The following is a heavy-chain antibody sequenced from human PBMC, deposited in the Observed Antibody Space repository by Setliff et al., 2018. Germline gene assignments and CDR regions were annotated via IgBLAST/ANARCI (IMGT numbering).Heavy chain of an antibody. J-gene: IGHJ4*02. D-gene: IGHD3-10*01. Sequence: GESLKISCAASGFTFNSFYMNWVRQAPGKGLEWVSYMSSSSSYIYYADSVKGRFTISRDNAKNSLYLQMNSLRVEDTAVYYCARDQAGVYDYWGQGTLVTVSS. CDR2: MSSSSSYI. CDR3: ARDQAGVYDY. CDR1: GFTFNSFY. V-gene: IGHV3-21*01.